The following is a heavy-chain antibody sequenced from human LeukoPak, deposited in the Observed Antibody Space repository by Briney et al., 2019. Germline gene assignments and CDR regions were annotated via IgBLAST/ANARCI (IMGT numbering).Heavy chain of an antibody. Sequence: ASVKVSCKASGYTFTGYGISWVRQAPGQGLEWMGWISAYNGNTNYAQKLQGRVTMTTDTSTSTAYMELRSLRSDDTAVYYCARDYGFWSGYFNYYYYGMDVWGQGTTVTVSS. CDR2: ISAYNGNT. CDR3: ARDYGFWSGYFNYYYYGMDV. CDR1: GYTFTGYG. D-gene: IGHD3-3*01. V-gene: IGHV1-18*01. J-gene: IGHJ6*02.